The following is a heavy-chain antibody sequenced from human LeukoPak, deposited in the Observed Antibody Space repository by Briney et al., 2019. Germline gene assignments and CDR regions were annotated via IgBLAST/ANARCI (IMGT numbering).Heavy chain of an antibody. CDR3: ARDLHYYDSSGPAGY. CDR1: GYTFTSYG. J-gene: IGHJ4*02. D-gene: IGHD3-22*01. V-gene: IGHV1-18*01. Sequence: ASVKVSCKASGYTFTSYGISWVRQAPGQGLEWMGWISAYNGNTNYAQKLQGRVTMTTDTSTSTAYMELRSLRSDDTAVYYCARDLHYYDSSGPAGYWGQGTLVTVSS. CDR2: ISAYNGNT.